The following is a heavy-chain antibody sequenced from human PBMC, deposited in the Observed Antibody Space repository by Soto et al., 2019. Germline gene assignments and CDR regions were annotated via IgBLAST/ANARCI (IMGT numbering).Heavy chain of an antibody. V-gene: IGHV3-33*01. CDR1: GFTFSSYG. Sequence: GGSLRLSCAASGFTFSSYGMHWVRQAPGKGLEWVAVIWYDGSNKYYADSVKGRFTISRDNSKNTLYLQMNSLRAEDTAVYYCARVGYSGYDYYYYYYMDVRGKGTTVTVSS. CDR2: IWYDGSNK. CDR3: ARVGYSGYDYYYYYYMDV. D-gene: IGHD5-12*01. J-gene: IGHJ6*03.